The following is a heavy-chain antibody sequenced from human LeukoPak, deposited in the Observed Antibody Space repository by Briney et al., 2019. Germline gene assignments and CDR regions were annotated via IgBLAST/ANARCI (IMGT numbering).Heavy chain of an antibody. Sequence: GWSLRLSCAASGFTFSSYSMNWVRQAPGKGLEGVSYISSSGSTIYYEDSVKGRFTISRDNAKDSLYLQMNSLRTEDTAVYYCAELGTTMIGGVWGKGTTVTISS. J-gene: IGHJ6*04. D-gene: IGHD3-10*02. CDR2: ISSSGSTI. CDR3: AELGTTMIGGV. V-gene: IGHV3-48*04. CDR1: GFTFSSYS.